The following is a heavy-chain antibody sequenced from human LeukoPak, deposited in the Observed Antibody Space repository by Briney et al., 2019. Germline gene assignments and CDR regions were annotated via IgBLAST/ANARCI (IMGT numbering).Heavy chain of an antibody. Sequence: PGGSLRLSCAASGFTFTSYSMNWVRQAPGKGLEWVSTISGGGGSTYYADSVKGRFTISRDNSKNTLYLQMNSLRAEDTAVYYCAKDQEIFDYWGQGTLVTVSS. V-gene: IGHV3-23*01. J-gene: IGHJ4*02. CDR3: AKDQEIFDY. CDR2: ISGGGGST. CDR1: GFTFTSYS.